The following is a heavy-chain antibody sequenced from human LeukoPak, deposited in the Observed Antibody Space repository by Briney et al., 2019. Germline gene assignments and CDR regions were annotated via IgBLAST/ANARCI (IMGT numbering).Heavy chain of an antibody. D-gene: IGHD5-24*01. CDR3: ARFHGYNHGHDD. CDR1: GGTFSSYA. J-gene: IGHJ4*02. Sequence: SVKVSCKASGGTFSSYAISWVRQAPGQGLEWMGGIIPIFGTANYAQKFQGRVTITADESTSTAYMELSSLRSEDTAVYYCARFHGYNHGHDDWGQGTLVTVSS. V-gene: IGHV1-69*13. CDR2: IIPIFGTA.